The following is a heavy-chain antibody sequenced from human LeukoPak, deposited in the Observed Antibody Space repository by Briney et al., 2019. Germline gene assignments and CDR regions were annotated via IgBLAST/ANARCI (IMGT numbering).Heavy chain of an antibody. Sequence: GASVKVSCKASGYTFTSYGISWVRQAPGQGLEWMGWIRAYNGNTNYAQKLQGRVTMTTDTSTSTAYMELRSLRSDDTAVYYCARERTYNDILTGPNWFDPWGQGTLVTVSS. D-gene: IGHD3-9*01. CDR3: ARERTYNDILTGPNWFDP. J-gene: IGHJ5*02. CDR1: GYTFTSYG. CDR2: IRAYNGNT. V-gene: IGHV1-18*01.